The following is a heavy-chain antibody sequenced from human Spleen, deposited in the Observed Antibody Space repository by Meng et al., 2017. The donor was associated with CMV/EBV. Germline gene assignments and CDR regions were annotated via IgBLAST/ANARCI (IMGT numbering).Heavy chain of an antibody. CDR1: GYTFTSYG. CDR2: ISAYNGNT. Sequence: QVQLWQSGAQVKKPGASGKVSCKASGYTFTSYGISWVRQAPGQRLEWMGWISAYNGNTNSAKKLQGRVTMTTDTSTSTAYMELRSLRSDDTAVYYCARVMQYGSYYYFDYWGQGTLVTVSS. J-gene: IGHJ4*02. V-gene: IGHV1-18*01. CDR3: ARVMQYGSYYYFDY. D-gene: IGHD1-26*01.